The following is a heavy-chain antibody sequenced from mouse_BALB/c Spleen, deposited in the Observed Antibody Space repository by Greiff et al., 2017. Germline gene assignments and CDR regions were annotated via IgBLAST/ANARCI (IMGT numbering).Heavy chain of an antibody. CDR3: ARDGYYYAMDY. J-gene: IGHJ4*01. CDR1: GYAFSSSW. CDR2: IYPGDGDT. D-gene: IGHD2-3*01. Sequence: QVQLQQSGPELVKPGASVKISCKASGYAFSSSWMNWVKQRPGQGLEWIGRIYPGDGDTNYNGKFKGKATLTADKSSSTAYMQLSSLTSVDSAVYFCARDGYYYAMDYWGQGTTVTVSS. V-gene: IGHV1-82*01.